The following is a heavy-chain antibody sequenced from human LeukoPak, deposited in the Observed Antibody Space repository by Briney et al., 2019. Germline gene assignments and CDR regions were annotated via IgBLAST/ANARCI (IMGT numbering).Heavy chain of an antibody. D-gene: IGHD2-21*02. CDR1: GFTFSSYS. Sequence: TPGGSLRLSCAASGFTFSSYSMNWVRQAPGKGLEWVSSISSSSSYMYYADSVKGRFTISRDNAKNSLYLQMNSLRAEDTAVYYCAKMVTATMRNWFDPWGHGTQVTVSS. CDR3: AKMVTATMRNWFDP. J-gene: IGHJ5*02. V-gene: IGHV3-21*01. CDR2: ISSSSSYM.